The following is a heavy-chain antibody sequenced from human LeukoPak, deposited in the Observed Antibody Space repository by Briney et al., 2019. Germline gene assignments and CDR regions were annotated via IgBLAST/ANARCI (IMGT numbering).Heavy chain of an antibody. Sequence: SVKVSCKASGGTFSSYAISWVRQAPGQGLEWMGGIIPIFGTANYAQKFQGRVTITADKSTSTAYMELSSVTAADTAVYYCARGALLSSNWFDPWGQGTLVTVSS. V-gene: IGHV1-69*06. D-gene: IGHD1-26*01. J-gene: IGHJ5*02. CDR2: IIPIFGTA. CDR3: ARGALLSSNWFDP. CDR1: GGTFSSYA.